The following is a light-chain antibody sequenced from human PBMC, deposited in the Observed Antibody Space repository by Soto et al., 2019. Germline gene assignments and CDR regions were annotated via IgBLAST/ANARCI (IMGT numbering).Light chain of an antibody. CDR3: RQSATSPRT. CDR1: QTVGNNY. J-gene: IGKJ1*01. Sequence: EIVLTHSPGTLSLSPGERATLSCRASQTVGNNYLDWYQQKPGQAPRLLIYGASSRATVIPDRFSGSGSGTDFTLTISRLEPEDFAVYYCRQSATSPRTFGQGTKVEIK. CDR2: GAS. V-gene: IGKV3-20*01.